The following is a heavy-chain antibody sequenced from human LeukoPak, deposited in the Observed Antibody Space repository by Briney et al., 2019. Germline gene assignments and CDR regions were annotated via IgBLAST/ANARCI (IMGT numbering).Heavy chain of an antibody. V-gene: IGHV4-39*07. Sequence: SETLSLTCTVSGGSISSSSYYWGWIRQPPGKGLEWIGSIYYSGSTYYNPSLKSRVTISVDTSKSQFSLRLSSVTAADTAVYYCARVPRYCSSTSCYWFDPWGQGTLVTVSS. CDR2: IYYSGST. D-gene: IGHD2-2*01. CDR3: ARVPRYCSSTSCYWFDP. J-gene: IGHJ5*02. CDR1: GGSISSSSYY.